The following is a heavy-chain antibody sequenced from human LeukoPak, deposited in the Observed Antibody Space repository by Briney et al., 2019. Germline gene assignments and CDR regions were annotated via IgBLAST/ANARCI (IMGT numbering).Heavy chain of an antibody. Sequence: SETLSVTCAVSGSSITSDYFWGWIRQPPGKGLEWIATIYYSWGTYFNPSLKSRVSISLDASKNQFSLKLTSLTAADTAIYYCAWNVTAGFFDFWGKGILVTVSS. CDR1: GSSITSDYF. CDR3: AWNVTAGFFDF. D-gene: IGHD1-1*01. J-gene: IGHJ4*02. CDR2: IYYSWGT. V-gene: IGHV4-38-2*01.